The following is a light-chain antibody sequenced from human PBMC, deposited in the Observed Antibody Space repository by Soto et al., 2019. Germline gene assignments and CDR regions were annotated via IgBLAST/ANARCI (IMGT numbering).Light chain of an antibody. CDR1: QSLLYRNGNNY. CDR3: LQALQTPPT. Sequence: DLVMTQSPLSLPVTPGEPASISCRSSQSLLYRNGNNYLNWYLQKPGQSPQLLIYWTSYRASGVPDRFSGSGSGTDFTLKISRVEAEDVGVYYCLQALQTPPTFGQGTRLEIK. CDR2: WTS. V-gene: IGKV2-28*01. J-gene: IGKJ5*01.